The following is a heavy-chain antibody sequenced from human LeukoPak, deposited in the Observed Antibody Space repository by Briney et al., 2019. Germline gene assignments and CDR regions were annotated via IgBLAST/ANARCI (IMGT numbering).Heavy chain of an antibody. CDR1: GFTFSIYA. J-gene: IGHJ4*02. D-gene: IGHD2/OR15-2a*01. CDR2: ISGSGATT. CDR3: AKHELPDYFYFLY. V-gene: IGHV3-23*01. Sequence: QAGGSLRLSCAASGFTFSIYAMSWVRQGPGKGLEWVSSISGSGATTFYADSVKGRFTISRDTSRNTLNLQMNSLRAEDTAVYYCAKHELPDYFYFLYWGQGALVAVSS.